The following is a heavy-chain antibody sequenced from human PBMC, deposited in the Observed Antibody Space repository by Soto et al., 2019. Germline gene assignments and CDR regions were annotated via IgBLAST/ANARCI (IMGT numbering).Heavy chain of an antibody. J-gene: IGHJ4*02. V-gene: IGHV4-31*03. CDR2: INYSGST. Sequence: SETLSLTCTVSGCSISSGGYYWSWIRQHPGKGLEWIGDINYSGSTYYTPSLKSRVTISVDTSKNQFSLKLSSVTAADTAVYYCARSAAPLYFDYWGQGTLVTVSS. D-gene: IGHD6-6*01. CDR1: GCSISSGGYY. CDR3: ARSAAPLYFDY.